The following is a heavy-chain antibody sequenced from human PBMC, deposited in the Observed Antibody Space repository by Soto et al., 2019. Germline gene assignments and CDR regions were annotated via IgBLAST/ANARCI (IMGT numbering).Heavy chain of an antibody. Sequence: ASVKVSCKASGYTFTSYYMHCVRQAPGQGLEWMGIINPSGGSTSYAQKFQGRVTMTRDTSTSTVYMELSSLRSEDTAVYYCARDYGDHQVDYWGQGTLVTVSS. J-gene: IGHJ4*02. V-gene: IGHV1-46*01. CDR3: ARDYGDHQVDY. CDR2: INPSGGST. CDR1: GYTFTSYY. D-gene: IGHD4-17*01.